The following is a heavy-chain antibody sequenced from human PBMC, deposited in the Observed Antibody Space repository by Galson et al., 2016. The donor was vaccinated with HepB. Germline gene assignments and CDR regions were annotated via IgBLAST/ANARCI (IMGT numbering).Heavy chain of an antibody. V-gene: IGHV4/OR15-8*02. CDR2: IYHGGDT. J-gene: IGHJ1*01. CDR1: GGSISSSNW. CDR3: ASSLYGGYPEGEYFLH. Sequence: ETLSLTCAVYGGSISSSNWWSWVRRPPGKGLEWIGEIYHGGDTQYNSSLKSRVTISIDTSKNEFSLTLRSVTVADTAVYYCASSLYGGYPEGEYFLHWGQGTLVTVSS. D-gene: IGHD4-23*01.